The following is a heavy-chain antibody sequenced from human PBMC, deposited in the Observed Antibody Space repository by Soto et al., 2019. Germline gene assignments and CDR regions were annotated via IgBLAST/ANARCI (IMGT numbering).Heavy chain of an antibody. D-gene: IGHD2-21*01. CDR1: GGSFSGYY. V-gene: IGHV4-34*01. J-gene: IGHJ4*02. CDR2: INHSGST. Sequence: SETLSLTCAVYGGSFSGYYWSWIRQPPGKGLEWIGEINHSGSTNYNPSLKSRVTISVDTSKNQFSLKLSSVTAADTAVYYCERRVVVVNLTGGSSHDYWGQGTLVNVSS. CDR3: ERRVVVVNLTGGSSHDY.